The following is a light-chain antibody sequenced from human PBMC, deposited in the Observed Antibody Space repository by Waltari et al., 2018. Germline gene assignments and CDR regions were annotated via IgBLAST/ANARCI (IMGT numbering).Light chain of an antibody. V-gene: IGLV1-47*01. J-gene: IGLJ3*02. CDR3: AAWDDSLSGRV. CDR1: RSNIGNNY. Sequence: QSVLTQPPSASGTPGQRVTISCSGSRSNIGNNYVYWYQHLPGTAPKLLIYRNNQRPSGVPDRFSGSKSGTSASLAISGLRSEDEADYYCAAWDDSLSGRVFGGGTKVTVL. CDR2: RNN.